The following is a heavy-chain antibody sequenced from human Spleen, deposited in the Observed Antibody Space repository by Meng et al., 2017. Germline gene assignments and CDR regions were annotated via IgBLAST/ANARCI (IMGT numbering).Heavy chain of an antibody. CDR1: GGSFSDYY. J-gene: IGHJ4*02. D-gene: IGHD3-22*01. V-gene: IGHV4-34*01. CDR3: ARKFSGYSAAFDY. Sequence: SETLSLTCVVSGGSFSDYYWSWIRQPPGKGLEWIREINHSGSTNYNPSLKSRVTISVDTSKNQFSLKLSAVTAADTAVYYCARKFSGYSAAFDYWGQGTLVTVSS. CDR2: INHSGST.